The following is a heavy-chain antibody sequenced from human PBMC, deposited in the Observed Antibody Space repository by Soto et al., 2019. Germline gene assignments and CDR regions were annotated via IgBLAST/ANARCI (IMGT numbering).Heavy chain of an antibody. D-gene: IGHD2-8*01. Sequence: QVTLRESGPVLLKPTETLTLTCNVSGFSLTTGRMGVSWIRQPPGQALEWLAHIFSDAEISYSTSLQGRLTISTDGSGSQVVLIMTQIGPVDTGTYFCVLMNAVSSSYYYAMDVWGQGTTGTVSS. CDR1: GFSLTTGRMG. V-gene: IGHV2-26*01. CDR2: IFSDAEI. CDR3: VLMNAVSSSYYYAMDV. J-gene: IGHJ6*02.